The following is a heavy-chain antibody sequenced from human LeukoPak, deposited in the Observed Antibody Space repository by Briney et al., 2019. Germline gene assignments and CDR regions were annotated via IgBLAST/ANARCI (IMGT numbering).Heavy chain of an antibody. CDR2: ITSSGSAT. CDR3: ARAWADGFDI. CDR1: GFTFSNYY. J-gene: IGHJ3*02. V-gene: IGHV3-11*04. Sequence: GGSLRLSCAASGFTFSNYYMTWIRQAPGKGLEWVSYITSSGSATYHADSVKGRFTISRDNAKSSLYLQMSSLKADDTAVYYCARAWADGFDIWGQGTMVTVSS. D-gene: IGHD1-26*01.